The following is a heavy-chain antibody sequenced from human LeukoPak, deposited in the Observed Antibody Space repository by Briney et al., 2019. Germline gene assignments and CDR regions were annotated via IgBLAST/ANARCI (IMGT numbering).Heavy chain of an antibody. CDR2: ISYDGSNK. J-gene: IGHJ4*02. D-gene: IGHD6-13*01. Sequence: GGSLRLSCAASGFTFSSYAMHWVRQAPGKGLEWVAVISYDGSNKYYADSVKGRFTISRDNSKNTLYLQMGSLRAEDMAVYYCAREWKYSSSWYDYWGQGTLVTVSS. CDR1: GFTFSSYA. CDR3: AREWKYSSSWYDY. V-gene: IGHV3-30*14.